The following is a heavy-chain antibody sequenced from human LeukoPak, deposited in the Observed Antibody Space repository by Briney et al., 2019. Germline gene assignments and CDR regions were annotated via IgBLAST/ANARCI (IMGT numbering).Heavy chain of an antibody. CDR3: ARPRAYSSSWYYFDH. Sequence: PSETLSLTCAVYGGSFSGYYWSWIRQPPGKGLEWIGEINHSGSTNYNPSLKSRVTISVDTSKNQFSLRLSSVTAADTAVHYCARPRAYSSSWYYFDHWGQGTLITVSS. D-gene: IGHD6-13*01. V-gene: IGHV4-34*01. CDR1: GGSFSGYY. J-gene: IGHJ4*02. CDR2: INHSGST.